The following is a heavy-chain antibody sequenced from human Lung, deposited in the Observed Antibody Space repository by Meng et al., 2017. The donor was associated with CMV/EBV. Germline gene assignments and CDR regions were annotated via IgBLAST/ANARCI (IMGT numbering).Heavy chain of an antibody. V-gene: IGHV3-30*04. CDR2: VSYDGRNE. CDR1: GFTFSNYA. Sequence: GGSXRLSCAASGFTFSNYAMHWVRQAPGKGLEWVAAVSYDGRNEYYAGSVQGRFTISRDNSKNTLYLQMSSLRAEDTAVHYCAREDYDFWSGFLHWGQGTLVTVSS. J-gene: IGHJ4*02. D-gene: IGHD3-3*01. CDR3: AREDYDFWSGFLH.